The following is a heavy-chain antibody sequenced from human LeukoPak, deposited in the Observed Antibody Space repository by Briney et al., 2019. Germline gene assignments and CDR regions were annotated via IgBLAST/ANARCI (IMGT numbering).Heavy chain of an antibody. Sequence: PGGSLRLSCAASGFTFSSYSLHWVRQAPGKGLEWVAAISYRGDSQHYADSVKGRFTISRDNSKNTLYLQMNSLRAEDTAVYYCARKLWHRNDCWGQGTLVTVSS. CDR2: ISYRGDSQ. D-gene: IGHD3-16*01. J-gene: IGHJ4*02. V-gene: IGHV3-30*14. CDR3: ARKLWHRNDC. CDR1: GFTFSSYS.